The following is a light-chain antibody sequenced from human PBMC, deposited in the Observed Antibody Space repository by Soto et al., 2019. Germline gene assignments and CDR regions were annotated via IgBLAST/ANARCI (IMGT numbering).Light chain of an antibody. V-gene: IGKV1-5*03. J-gene: IGKJ4*01. CDR2: MAS. CDR1: QSITNW. CDR3: QQYNSSSSVS. Sequence: DIQLTQSPSTLSASVGDRVTITCRASQSITNWLAWYQQKPGKAPKVLIHMASSLKSGVPSRFSGSGSGTEFTLTITSLQPDDSATYYCQQYNSSSSVSFGGGTKVEI.